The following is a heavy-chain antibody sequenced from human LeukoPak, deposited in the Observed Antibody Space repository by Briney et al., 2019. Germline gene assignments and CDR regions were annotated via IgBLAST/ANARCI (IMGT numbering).Heavy chain of an antibody. Sequence: SQTLSLTCTVSGGSISSGGYYWSWIRQHPGKGLEWIGYIYYSGSTYYNPSLKSRVTLSVGTSKNQFSLKLSSVTAADTAVYYCARDGGRVYCSSTSCFVGYFDYWGQGTLVTVSS. J-gene: IGHJ4*02. V-gene: IGHV4-31*03. D-gene: IGHD2-2*01. CDR1: GGSISSGGYY. CDR3: ARDGGRVYCSSTSCFVGYFDY. CDR2: IYYSGST.